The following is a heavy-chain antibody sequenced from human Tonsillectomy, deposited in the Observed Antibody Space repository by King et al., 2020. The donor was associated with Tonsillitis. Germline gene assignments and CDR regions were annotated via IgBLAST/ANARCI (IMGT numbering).Heavy chain of an antibody. D-gene: IGHD3-22*01. Sequence: VQLQESGPGLVKPSQTLSLTCAVSGASVSSANYYWSWIRQPAGKGLEWIGRIYAKGDTDYNPSLKSRVTISVETSKNQVSLKLSSVTAADTALYYCARDTSFDSSPHYWGQGTLVTVSS. CDR1: GASVSSANYY. CDR3: ARDTSFDSSPHY. V-gene: IGHV4-61*02. CDR2: IYAKGDT. J-gene: IGHJ4*02.